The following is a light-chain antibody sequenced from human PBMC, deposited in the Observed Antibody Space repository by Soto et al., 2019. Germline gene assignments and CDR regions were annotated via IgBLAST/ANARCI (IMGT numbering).Light chain of an antibody. CDR3: QQYGSSPPIT. Sequence: EIVLTQSPGTLSLSPGERATLSCRAIQSVSSSYLAWYQQKPGQAPRLLIYGASSRATGIPDRFSGSGSGTDFTLTISRLEPEDFAVYYCQQYGSSPPITFGQGTRLAI. CDR2: GAS. V-gene: IGKV3-20*01. CDR1: QSVSSSY. J-gene: IGKJ5*01.